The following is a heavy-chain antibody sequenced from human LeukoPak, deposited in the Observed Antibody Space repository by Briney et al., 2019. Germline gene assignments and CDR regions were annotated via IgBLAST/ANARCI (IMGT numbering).Heavy chain of an antibody. Sequence: GGSLRLSCAASGFTFSSYSMNWVRQAPGKGLEWVSSISSSSSYIYYADSVKGRFTISRDNAKNSLYLQMNSLRAEDTAVYYCARPCRDGYNSPFPCFDYWGQGTLVTVSS. CDR1: GFTFSSYS. V-gene: IGHV3-21*01. CDR3: ARPCRDGYNSPFPCFDY. D-gene: IGHD5-24*01. J-gene: IGHJ4*02. CDR2: ISSSSSYI.